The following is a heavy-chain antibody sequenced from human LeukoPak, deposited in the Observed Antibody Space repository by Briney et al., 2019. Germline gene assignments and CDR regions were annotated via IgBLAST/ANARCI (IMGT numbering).Heavy chain of an antibody. CDR1: GYTFTSYD. V-gene: IGHV1-8*03. Sequence: VASVKVFCKASGYTFTSYDINWVRQATGQGLEWMGWMNPNSGNTGYAQKFQGRVTITRNTSISTAYMELSSLRSEDTAVYYCARDVWGSSSEYYFDYWGQGTLVTVSS. CDR3: ARDVWGSSSEYYFDY. J-gene: IGHJ4*02. CDR2: MNPNSGNT. D-gene: IGHD3-16*01.